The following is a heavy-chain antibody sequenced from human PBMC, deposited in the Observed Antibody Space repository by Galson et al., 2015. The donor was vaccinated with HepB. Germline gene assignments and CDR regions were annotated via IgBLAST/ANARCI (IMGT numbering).Heavy chain of an antibody. CDR3: ARGLDDTAMVSSYWYFDL. V-gene: IGHV1-69*13. CDR1: GGTFSSYA. D-gene: IGHD5-18*01. Sequence: SVKVSCKASGGTFSSYAISWVRQAPGQGLEWMGGIIPIFGTANYAQKFQGRVTITADESTSTAYMELSSLRSEDTAVYYCARGLDDTAMVSSYWYFDLWGRGTLVTVSS. CDR2: IIPIFGTA. J-gene: IGHJ2*01.